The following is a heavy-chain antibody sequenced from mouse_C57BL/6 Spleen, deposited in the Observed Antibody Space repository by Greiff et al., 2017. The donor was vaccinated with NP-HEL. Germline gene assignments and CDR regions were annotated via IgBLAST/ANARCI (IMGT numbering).Heavy chain of an antibody. CDR3: TSSTMVTS. CDR2: IDPETGGT. Sequence: VQLQQSGAELVRPGASVTLSCKASGYTFTDYEMHWVKQTPVHGLEWIGAIDPETGGTAYNQKFKGKAILTADKSSSTAYMELRSLTSEDSAVYYCTSSTMVTSWGQGTLVTVSA. CDR1: GYTFTDYE. J-gene: IGHJ3*01. D-gene: IGHD2-2*01. V-gene: IGHV1-15*01.